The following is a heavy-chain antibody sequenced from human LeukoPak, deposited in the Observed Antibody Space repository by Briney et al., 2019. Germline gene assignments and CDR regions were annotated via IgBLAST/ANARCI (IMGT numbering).Heavy chain of an antibody. CDR3: ARRFCSSVSCYDDDAFDV. CDR2: ISGYNGKI. J-gene: IGHJ3*01. V-gene: IGHV1-18*01. Sequence: ASVKVSCKASGHTFVSYGISWVRQAPGQGLEWMGWISGYNGKINYAQKFQGRVTMTTDTSTSTAYLELRSLTSEDTAVYYCARRFCSSVSCYDDDAFDVWGQGTLVTVSS. CDR1: GHTFVSYG. D-gene: IGHD2-2*01.